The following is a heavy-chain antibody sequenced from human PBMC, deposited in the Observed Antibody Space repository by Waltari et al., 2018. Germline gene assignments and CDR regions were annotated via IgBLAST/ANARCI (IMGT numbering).Heavy chain of an antibody. CDR2: INDAGGVT. Sequence: EVQVLESGGGLVQPGGSLRLSCAASGFTFSTYAMGWVRQAPGKGLDVLSAINDAGGVTSHADSVRGRFTISRDNSKNILYLQMNDLRVEDTAIYYCAKYANPSSYLDYWGQGTLVTVSS. CDR3: AKYANPSSYLDY. J-gene: IGHJ4*02. V-gene: IGHV3-23*01. CDR1: GFTFSTYA. D-gene: IGHD6-6*01.